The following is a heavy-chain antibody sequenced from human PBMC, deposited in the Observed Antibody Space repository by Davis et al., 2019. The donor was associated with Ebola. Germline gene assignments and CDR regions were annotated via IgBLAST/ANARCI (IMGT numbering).Heavy chain of an antibody. CDR1: GFTFSSYA. CDR3: AKDMGSSWAIFDY. V-gene: IGHV3-48*04. Sequence: GESLKISCAASGFTFSSYAMSWVRQAPGKGLEWVSYISSSGSTIYYADSVKGRFTISRDNAKNSLYLQMNSLRAEDTALYYCAKDMGSSWAIFDYWGQGTLVTVSS. D-gene: IGHD6-13*01. CDR2: ISSSGSTI. J-gene: IGHJ4*02.